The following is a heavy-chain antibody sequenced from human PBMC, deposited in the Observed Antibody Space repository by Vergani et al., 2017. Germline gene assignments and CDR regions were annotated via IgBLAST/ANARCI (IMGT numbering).Heavy chain of an antibody. J-gene: IGHJ4*02. CDR1: GYSFTSYW. D-gene: IGHD3-22*01. CDR3: ARGMYYYDSSGYTFDY. V-gene: IGHV5-51*01. CDR2: IYPGDSDT. Sequence: EVQLVQSGAEVKKPGESLKISCKGSGYSFTSYWIGWVRQMPGKGLEWMGIIYPGDSDTRYSPSFQGQVTISADKSISTAYLQWSSLKASDTAVYYCARGMYYYDSSGYTFDYWGQGTLVTVSS.